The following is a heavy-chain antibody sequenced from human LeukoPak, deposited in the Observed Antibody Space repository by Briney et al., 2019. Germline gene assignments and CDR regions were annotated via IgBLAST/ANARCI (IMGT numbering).Heavy chain of an antibody. Sequence: GSSVKVSCKASGGTFISYAISWVRQAPGQGLEWMGGIIPIFGTANYAQKFQGRVTITADKSTSTAYMELSSLRSEDTAVYYCARLSGYCSGGSCPNWFDPWGQGTLVTVSS. CDR3: ARLSGYCSGGSCPNWFDP. J-gene: IGHJ5*02. V-gene: IGHV1-69*06. D-gene: IGHD2-15*01. CDR2: IIPIFGTA. CDR1: GGTFISYA.